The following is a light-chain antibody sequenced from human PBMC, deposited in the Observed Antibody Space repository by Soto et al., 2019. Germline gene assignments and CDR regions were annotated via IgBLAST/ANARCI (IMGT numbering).Light chain of an antibody. Sequence: IVLTQTPGTLSLSPGERATLSCRASQSVSSNYLAWFQQKPGQAPRLLIYGASSTVTGIPDRFSGSGSGTDFTLTISRLEPEDFAVYYCQQYGSSPWAFGQGTKVQIK. J-gene: IGKJ1*01. CDR2: GAS. CDR1: QSVSSNY. V-gene: IGKV3-20*01. CDR3: QQYGSSPWA.